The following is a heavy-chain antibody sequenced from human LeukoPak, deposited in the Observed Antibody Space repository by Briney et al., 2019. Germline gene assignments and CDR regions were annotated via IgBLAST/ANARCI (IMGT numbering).Heavy chain of an antibody. CDR1: GFTSSSYW. CDR3: ARDSDGYNWNDGFDY. J-gene: IGHJ4*02. Sequence: GGSLRLSCAASGFTSSSYWMSWVRQAPGKGLEWVANIKQDGSEKYYVDSVKGRFTISRDNAKNSLYLQMNSLRAEDTAVYCCARDSDGYNWNDGFDYWGQGTLVTVSS. D-gene: IGHD1-1*01. V-gene: IGHV3-7*01. CDR2: IKQDGSEK.